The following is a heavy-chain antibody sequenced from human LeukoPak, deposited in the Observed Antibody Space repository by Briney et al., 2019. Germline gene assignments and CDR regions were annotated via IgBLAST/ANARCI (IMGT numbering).Heavy chain of an antibody. CDR2: ISAYNGNT. V-gene: IGHV1-18*01. CDR3: ARSYYDSNLNYYYYGMDV. D-gene: IGHD3-22*01. Sequence: ASVKVSCKASGYTFTSYGISWVRQAPGQGLEWMGWISAYNGNTNYAQKLQGRATMTTDTSTSTAYMELRSLRSDDTAVYYCARSYYDSNLNYYYYGMDVWGQGTTVTVSS. CDR1: GYTFTSYG. J-gene: IGHJ6*02.